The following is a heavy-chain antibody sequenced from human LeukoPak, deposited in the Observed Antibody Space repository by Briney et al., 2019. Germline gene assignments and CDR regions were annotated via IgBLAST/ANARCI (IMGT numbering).Heavy chain of an antibody. CDR3: ARAVAPNPYYFDY. Sequence: PSETLSLTCTVSGGSISSYYWGWIRQPPGKGLEWIGYIYYSGSTNYNPSLKSRVTISVDTSKNQFSLKLSSVTAADTAVFYCARAVAPNPYYFDYWGQGTLVTVSS. J-gene: IGHJ4*02. D-gene: IGHD1-14*01. V-gene: IGHV4-59*12. CDR2: IYYSGST. CDR1: GGSISSYY.